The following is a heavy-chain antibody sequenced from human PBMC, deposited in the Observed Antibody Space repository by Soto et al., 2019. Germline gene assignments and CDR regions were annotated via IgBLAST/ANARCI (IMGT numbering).Heavy chain of an antibody. Sequence: SETLSLTCAVYGGSFSGYYWSWIRQPPGKGLEWIGEINHSGSTNYNPSLKSRVTISVDTSKNQFSLKLSSVTAADTAVYYCASGYEESSSPDFDYWGQGTLVTVSS. D-gene: IGHD6-6*01. CDR2: INHSGST. CDR3: ASGYEESSSPDFDY. V-gene: IGHV4-34*01. J-gene: IGHJ4*02. CDR1: GGSFSGYY.